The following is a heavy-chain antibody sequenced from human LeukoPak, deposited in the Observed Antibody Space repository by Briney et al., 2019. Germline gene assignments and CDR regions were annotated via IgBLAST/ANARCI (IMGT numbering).Heavy chain of an antibody. CDR3: AGQSSGSVYYYFDY. D-gene: IGHD3-10*01. Sequence: GGSLRLSCAASGFTFSSYAMSWVRQAPGKGLEWVSVISESGGDTYYADSVKGRFTISRDNSKNTLYLQMNSLRAEDTAVYYCAGQSSGSVYYYFDYWGQGTLVTVSS. J-gene: IGHJ4*02. V-gene: IGHV3-23*01. CDR1: GFTFSSYA. CDR2: ISESGGDT.